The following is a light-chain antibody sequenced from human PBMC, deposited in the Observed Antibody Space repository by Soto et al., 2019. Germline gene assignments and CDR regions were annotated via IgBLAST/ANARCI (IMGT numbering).Light chain of an antibody. CDR3: QQYGSSPTWT. CDR1: QSVSSSY. CDR2: GAS. Sequence: EIVLTQSPGPLSLSPGERATLSCRASQSVSSSYLAWYQQKPGQAPRRLIYGASSRATGIPDRFSVSGSGTDFTLTISRLEPEDFAVYYCQQYGSSPTWTFGQGTKVEIK. J-gene: IGKJ1*01. V-gene: IGKV3-20*01.